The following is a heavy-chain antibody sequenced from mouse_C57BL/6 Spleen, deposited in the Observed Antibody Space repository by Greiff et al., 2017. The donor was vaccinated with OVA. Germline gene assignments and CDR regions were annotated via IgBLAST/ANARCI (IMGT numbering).Heavy chain of an antibody. V-gene: IGHV5-4*01. Sequence: EVQRVESGGGLVKPGGSLKLSCAASGFTFSSYAMSWVRQTPEKRLEWVATISDGGSYTYYPDNVKGRFTISRDNAKNNLYLQMSHLKSEDTAMYYCARGGKLHWYFDVWGTGTTVTVSS. CDR2: ISDGGSYT. J-gene: IGHJ1*03. CDR3: ARGGKLHWYFDV. CDR1: GFTFSSYA.